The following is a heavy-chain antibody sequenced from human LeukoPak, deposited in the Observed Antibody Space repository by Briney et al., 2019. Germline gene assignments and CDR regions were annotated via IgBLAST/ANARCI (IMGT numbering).Heavy chain of an antibody. J-gene: IGHJ4*02. D-gene: IGHD3-10*01. V-gene: IGHV3-30*03. Sequence: GGSLRLSCAASGFTVSSNYMSWVRQAPGKGLEWVAVISYDGSNKYYADSVKGRFTISRDNSKNTLYLQMNSLRAEDTAVYYCVAEADYYGSGGLNDYWGQGTLVTVSS. CDR3: VAEADYYGSGGLNDY. CDR2: ISYDGSNK. CDR1: GFTVSSNY.